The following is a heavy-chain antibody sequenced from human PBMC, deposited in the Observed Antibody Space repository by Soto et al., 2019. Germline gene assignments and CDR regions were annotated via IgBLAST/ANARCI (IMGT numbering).Heavy chain of an antibody. CDR3: TPLRFLDWFQFPMDV. CDR2: ISHMGVP. D-gene: IGHD3-3*01. J-gene: IGHJ6*02. V-gene: IGHV4-34*01. CDR1: GQAYGPYF. Sequence: PSETLSRTSDVSGQAYGPYFGSWIRQSPGKGLEWIGEISHMGVPNYNPALNNRVTISGDSSKKHFSLSLTSVTAADTAVYYCTPLRFLDWFQFPMDVWGQGTTVTVSS.